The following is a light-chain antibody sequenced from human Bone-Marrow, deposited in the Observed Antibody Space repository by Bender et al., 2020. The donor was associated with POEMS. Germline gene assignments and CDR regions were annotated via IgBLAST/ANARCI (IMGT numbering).Light chain of an antibody. CDR1: NIASKS. Sequence: SYVLTQPPSLSVAPGKTATITCGGNNIASKSVHWYQQKPGQAPVVVIFYDSDRPSGVPERFSGSKSGTSASLAISDIQSEDEGDYYCSSWDDSLSGWVFGGGTKLTVL. CDR3: SSWDDSLSGWV. CDR2: YDS. V-gene: IGLV3-21*01. J-gene: IGLJ3*02.